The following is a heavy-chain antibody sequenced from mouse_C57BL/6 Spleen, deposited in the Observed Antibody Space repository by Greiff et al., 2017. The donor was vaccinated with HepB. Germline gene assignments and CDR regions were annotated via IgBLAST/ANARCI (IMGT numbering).Heavy chain of an antibody. V-gene: IGHV1-15*01. Sequence: VQLQQSGAELVRPGASVTLSCKASGYTFTDYEMHWVKQTPVHGLEWIGAIDPETGGTAYNQKFKGKAILTADKSTSTAYMELRSLTSEDSAVYYCTRGFYDNYFDYWGQGTTLTVSS. CDR1: GYTFTDYE. J-gene: IGHJ2*01. CDR3: TRGFYDNYFDY. CDR2: IDPETGGT. D-gene: IGHD1-1*01.